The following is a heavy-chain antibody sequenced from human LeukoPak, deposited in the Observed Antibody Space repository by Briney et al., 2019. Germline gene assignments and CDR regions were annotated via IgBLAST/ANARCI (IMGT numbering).Heavy chain of an antibody. D-gene: IGHD3-22*01. V-gene: IGHV3-66*01. CDR1: GFTVSSNY. CDR2: IYSGGST. CDR3: ASIRWLFPFDY. Sequence: GGSLRLSCAASGFTVSSNYMSWVRQAPGKGLEWVSVIYSGGSTYYADSVKGRFTISRDNSKNTLYLQMNSLRAEDTAVYYCASIRWLFPFDYWGQGTLVTVSS. J-gene: IGHJ4*02.